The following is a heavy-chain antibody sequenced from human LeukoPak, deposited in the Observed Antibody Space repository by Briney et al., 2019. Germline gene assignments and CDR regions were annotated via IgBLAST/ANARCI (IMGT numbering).Heavy chain of an antibody. CDR3: ARDVVSNYDFWSARDALDI. V-gene: IGHV1-2*02. J-gene: IGHJ3*02. CDR1: GYTFTGYY. D-gene: IGHD3-3*01. Sequence: ASVKVSCKASGYTFTGYYMHWVRQAPGQGLEWMGWINPNRGGTNYAQKFQGRVTMTRDTSISTAYMELSRLRSDDTAVYYCARDVVSNYDFWSARDALDIWGQGTMVTVSS. CDR2: INPNRGGT.